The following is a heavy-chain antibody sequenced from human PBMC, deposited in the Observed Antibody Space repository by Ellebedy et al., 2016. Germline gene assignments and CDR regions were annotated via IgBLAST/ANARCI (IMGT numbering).Heavy chain of an antibody. CDR1: GFTFSSSA. D-gene: IGHD6-13*01. Sequence: GESLKISXAASGFTFSSSAMSWVRQAPGKGLEWVSAIRGRGFSTYYTDSVKGRFTIARDNSKNTLSLQMDSLRVEDTAIYYCAKQPQLAPYFYYYYGIDVWGQGTTVTVSS. CDR2: IRGRGFST. J-gene: IGHJ6*02. V-gene: IGHV3-23*01. CDR3: AKQPQLAPYFYYYYGIDV.